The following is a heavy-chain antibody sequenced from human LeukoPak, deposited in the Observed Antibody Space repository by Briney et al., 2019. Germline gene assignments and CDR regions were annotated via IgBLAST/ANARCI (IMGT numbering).Heavy chain of an antibody. Sequence: GGSLRLSCAASRFTFSSYGMHWVRQAPGKGLEWVAVISYDGSNKYYADSVKGRFTISRDNSKNTLYLQMNSLRAEDTAVYYCAKNKRAYYYYGMDVWGQGTTVTVSS. CDR3: AKNKRAYYYYGMDV. CDR1: RFTFSSYG. J-gene: IGHJ6*02. V-gene: IGHV3-30*18. CDR2: ISYDGSNK.